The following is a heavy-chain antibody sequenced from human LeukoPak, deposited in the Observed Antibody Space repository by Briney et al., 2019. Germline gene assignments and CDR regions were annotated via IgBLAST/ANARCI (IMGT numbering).Heavy chain of an antibody. CDR3: AGVLRGAFDI. J-gene: IGHJ3*02. Sequence: GGSLRLSCSTSGFTFISYAMTWVRQAPGKGLEWISLIYSGGRTDYADSVKGRFTISRDNSKNMVYLQMNSLRGDDTAVYYCAGVLRGAFDIWGQGKMVAVSS. V-gene: IGHV3-53*01. CDR2: IYSGGRT. CDR1: GFTFISYA.